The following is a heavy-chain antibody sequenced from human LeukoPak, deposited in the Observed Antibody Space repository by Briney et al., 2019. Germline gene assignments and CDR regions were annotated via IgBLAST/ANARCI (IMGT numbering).Heavy chain of an antibody. Sequence: AGGSLRLSCAASGFTFSDHYMDWVRQAPGKGLEWVGRTRNKATSYTTTYAASVKGRFTISRDDSKNPIYLQVNSLKTEDTAVYYCARGGTHTSGYSYLLAWGQGTLVTVSS. J-gene: IGHJ4*02. D-gene: IGHD5-18*01. CDR2: TRNKATSYTT. CDR1: GFTFSDHY. V-gene: IGHV3-72*01. CDR3: ARGGTHTSGYSYLLA.